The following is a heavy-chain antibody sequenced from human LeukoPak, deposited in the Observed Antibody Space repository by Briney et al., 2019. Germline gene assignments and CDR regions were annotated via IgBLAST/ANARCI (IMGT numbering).Heavy chain of an antibody. D-gene: IGHD2-15*01. CDR2: VYYTGST. CDR3: AIGDCTGGTCYSGYYYYMDV. J-gene: IGHJ6*03. Sequence: SETLSLTCSVSGGSISTYYWSWIRQPPGKGLEWIGYVYYTGSTNYNPSLKSRVTMSVDTSKNQFSLKLSPVTAADTAVYFCAIGDCTGGTCYSGYYYYMDVWGKGTTVIVS. V-gene: IGHV4-59*01. CDR1: GGSISTYY.